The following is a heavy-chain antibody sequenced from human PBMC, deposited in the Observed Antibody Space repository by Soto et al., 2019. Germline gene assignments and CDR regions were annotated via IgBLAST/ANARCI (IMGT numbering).Heavy chain of an antibody. CDR2: ISSSSSYI. D-gene: IGHD6-13*01. J-gene: IGHJ3*02. V-gene: IGHV3-21*01. CDR3: ARAVRYSSSWYGFDI. Sequence: KSGGSLRLSCAASGFTFSSYSMNWVRQAPGKGLEWVSSISSSSSYIYYADSVKGRFTISRDNAKNSLYLQMNSLRAEDTAVYYCARAVRYSSSWYGFDIWGQGTMVTVSS. CDR1: GFTFSSYS.